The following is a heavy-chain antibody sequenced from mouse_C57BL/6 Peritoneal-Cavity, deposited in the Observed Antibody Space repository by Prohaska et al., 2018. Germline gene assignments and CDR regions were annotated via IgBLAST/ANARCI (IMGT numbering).Heavy chain of an antibody. CDR1: GYTFTDHI. J-gene: IGHJ4*01. CDR3: AGGSSSYYYAMDY. V-gene: IGHV1-11*01. D-gene: IGHD1-1*01. Sequence: QIQLQQSGAVLASPGASVTLSCKASGYTFTDHILNWVQKRPGQSLERIGSIYPVTGETNYNQKFMCKSTCPVGRSSSTVDKVLNSLASEDPAVYYCAGGSSSYYYAMDYWGQGTSVTVSS. CDR2: IYPVTGET.